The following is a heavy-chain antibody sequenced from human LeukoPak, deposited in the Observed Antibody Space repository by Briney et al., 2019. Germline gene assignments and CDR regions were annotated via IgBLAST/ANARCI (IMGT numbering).Heavy chain of an antibody. D-gene: IGHD3-16*02. CDR2: VYSGYSDI. Sequence: GAPLQISSQGSSYGFTNYCIGWVRMLPGKGLDWMGFVYSGYSDITYRTSFQGQVPISADTSNSSAYLQWSSLKASDPATYYCGRYPNKIKNIVINSRDAFDMRGEGTMVIVSS. CDR1: SYGFTNYC. CDR3: GRYPNKIKNIVINSRDAFDM. J-gene: IGHJ3*02. V-gene: IGHV5-51*01.